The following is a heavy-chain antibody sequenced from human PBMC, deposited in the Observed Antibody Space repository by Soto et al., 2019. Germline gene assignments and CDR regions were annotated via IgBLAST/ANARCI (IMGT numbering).Heavy chain of an antibody. CDR2: IYYSGST. J-gene: IGHJ5*02. CDR1: GGAISSSSYY. D-gene: IGHD6-13*01. CDR3: ARGEKGIAAAGHNWFDP. Sequence: SETLSLTCTVSGGAISSSSYYWCWIRQPPGKGLEWIGSIYYSGSTYYNPSLKSRVTISVDTSKNQFSLKLSSVTAADTAVYYCARGEKGIAAAGHNWFDPWGQGTLVTVS. V-gene: IGHV4-39*01.